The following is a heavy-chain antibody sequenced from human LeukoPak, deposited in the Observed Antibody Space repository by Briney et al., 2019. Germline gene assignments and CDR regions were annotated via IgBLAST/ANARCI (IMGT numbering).Heavy chain of an antibody. CDR2: INWNGGST. J-gene: IGHJ5*02. V-gene: IGHV3-20*01. CDR3: ARDHDYGDYGWFDP. D-gene: IGHD4-17*01. CDR1: GFTFDDYG. Sequence: GGSLRLSCAASGFTFDDYGMSWVRQAPGKGLEWVSGINWNGGSTGYADSVKGRFTISRDNAKNSLYLQMNSLRAEDTALYHCARDHDYGDYGWFDPWGQGTLVTVSS.